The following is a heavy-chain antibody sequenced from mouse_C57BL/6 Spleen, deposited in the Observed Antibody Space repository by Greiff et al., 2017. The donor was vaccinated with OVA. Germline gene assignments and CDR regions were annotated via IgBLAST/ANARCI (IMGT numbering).Heavy chain of an antibody. Sequence: QVQLQQPGAELVKPGASVTMSCKASGYTFTSYWIPWVKQRPGQGLEWIGDIYPGSGSTNYTEQFKSKATLTVDTSSSTAYMQLSSLTSEDSAVYYWARRVFDDWGQGTTLTVAA. CDR1: GYTFTSYW. CDR2: IYPGSGST. V-gene: IGHV1-55*01. J-gene: IGHJ2*01. CDR3: ARRVFDD.